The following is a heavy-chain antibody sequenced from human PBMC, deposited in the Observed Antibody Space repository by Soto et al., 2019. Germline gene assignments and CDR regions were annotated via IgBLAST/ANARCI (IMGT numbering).Heavy chain of an antibody. D-gene: IGHD6-13*01. CDR2: ISWNSGSI. Sequence: GGSLRLSCAASGFTFDDYAMHWVRQAPGKGLEWVSGISWNSGSIGYADSVKGRFTISRDNAKNSLYLQMNSLRAEDTALYYCAKSLIAADDAFDIWGQGTMVTVSS. CDR1: GFTFDDYA. V-gene: IGHV3-9*01. CDR3: AKSLIAADDAFDI. J-gene: IGHJ3*02.